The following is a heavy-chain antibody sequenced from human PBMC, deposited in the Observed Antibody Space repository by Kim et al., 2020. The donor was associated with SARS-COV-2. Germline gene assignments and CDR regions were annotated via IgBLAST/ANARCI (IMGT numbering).Heavy chain of an antibody. J-gene: IGHJ4*02. Sequence: YADPMKGRFTISRDNAKNSLYLQMNSLRAEDTAVYYCARITIFGVVTDDYWGQGTLVTVSS. CDR3: ARITIFGVVTDDY. V-gene: IGHV3-48*03. D-gene: IGHD3-3*01.